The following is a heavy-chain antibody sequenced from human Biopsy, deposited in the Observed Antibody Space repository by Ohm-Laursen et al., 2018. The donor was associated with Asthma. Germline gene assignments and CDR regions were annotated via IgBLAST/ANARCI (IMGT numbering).Heavy chain of an antibody. D-gene: IGHD3-16*02. J-gene: IGHJ4*02. V-gene: IGHV1-3*01. Sequence: ASVKVSCKASGYTFIGYAIHWVRQAPGQRLEWMGWINAGNGNTKYSQKFQGRVTITRDTSASTAYMELSSLRSEDTAVYYCARDLHPTNHLGELSEGFDYWGQGTLVTVSS. CDR2: INAGNGNT. CDR3: ARDLHPTNHLGELSEGFDY. CDR1: GYTFIGYA.